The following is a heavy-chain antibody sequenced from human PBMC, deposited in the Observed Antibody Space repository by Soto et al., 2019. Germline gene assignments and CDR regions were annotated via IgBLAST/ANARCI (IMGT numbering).Heavy chain of an antibody. CDR3: ARVGVEVVAAPVGMGV. CDR1: GGSISSYY. V-gene: IGHV4-59*01. J-gene: IGHJ6*02. D-gene: IGHD2-15*01. Sequence: SETLSLTCTVSGGSISSYYWSWIRQPPGKGLEWIGYIYYSGSTNYNPSLKSRVTISVDTSKNQFSLKLSSVTAAATAVYYCARVGVEVVAAPVGMGVWGQGTTVTVSS. CDR2: IYYSGST.